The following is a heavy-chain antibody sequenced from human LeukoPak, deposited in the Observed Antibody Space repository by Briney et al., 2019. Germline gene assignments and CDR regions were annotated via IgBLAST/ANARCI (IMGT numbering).Heavy chain of an antibody. J-gene: IGHJ4*02. CDR1: GFTFSSYA. V-gene: IGHV3-23*01. Sequence: PGGSLRLSCAASGFTFSSYAMSWVRQAPGKGLEWVPAISGSGGSTYYADSVKGRFTISRDNSKNTLYLQMNSLRAEDMAVYYCAKNPRYYDSSGYYYGYWGQGTLVTVSS. CDR2: ISGSGGST. CDR3: AKNPRYYDSSGYYYGY. D-gene: IGHD3-22*01.